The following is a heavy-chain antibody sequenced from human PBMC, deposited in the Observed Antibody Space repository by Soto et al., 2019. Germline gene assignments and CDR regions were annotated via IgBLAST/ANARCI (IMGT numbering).Heavy chain of an antibody. CDR3: ARDCSGGSCHAAFDI. CDR2: IYYSVST. Sequence: SETLSLTCTVSGGSISSGDYYWSWIRQPPGKGLEWIGYIYYSVSTYYNPSLKSRVTISVDTSKNQFSLKLSSVTAADTAVYYCARDCSGGSCHAAFDIWGQGTMVTVSS. J-gene: IGHJ3*02. CDR1: GGSISSGDYY. V-gene: IGHV4-30-4*01. D-gene: IGHD2-15*01.